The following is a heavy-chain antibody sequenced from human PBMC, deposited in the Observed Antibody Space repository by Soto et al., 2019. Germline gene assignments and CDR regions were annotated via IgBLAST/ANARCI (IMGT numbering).Heavy chain of an antibody. CDR1: GYPFTIYS. CDR3: ARASVTIFGAPYGMDV. Sequence: ASVKVSCKASGYPFTIYSIRWVRQAPGQGLEWMGWISGYNGDTEYSKNFQGRLTMTIDTSTTTASIELSSLRSDDTAVYYCARASVTIFGAPYGMDVWGQGTSVTVSS. CDR2: ISGYNGDT. V-gene: IGHV1-18*04. D-gene: IGHD3-3*01. J-gene: IGHJ6*02.